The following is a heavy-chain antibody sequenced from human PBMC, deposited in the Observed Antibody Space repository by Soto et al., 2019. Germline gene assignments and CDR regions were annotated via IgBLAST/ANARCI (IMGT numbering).Heavy chain of an antibody. CDR1: GFTFTRYS. CDR3: ARESEDLTSNFDY. V-gene: IGHV3-21*06. J-gene: IGHJ4*02. Sequence: EVQLVESGGGLVKPGGSLRLFCAASGFTFTRYSMNWVRQAPGKGLEWVSSISSTTNYIYYGDSMKGRFTISRDNAKNSLYVEMNSLRAEDTAVYYCARESEDLTSNFDYWGQGTLVTVSS. CDR2: ISSTTNYI.